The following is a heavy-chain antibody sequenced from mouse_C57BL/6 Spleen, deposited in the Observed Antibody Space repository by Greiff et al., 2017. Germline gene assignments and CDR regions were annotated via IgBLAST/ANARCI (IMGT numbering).Heavy chain of an antibody. CDR3: AREEKTAQATYFDY. J-gene: IGHJ2*01. V-gene: IGHV1-85*01. CDR2: IYPRDGST. D-gene: IGHD3-2*02. CDR1: GYTFTSYD. Sequence: VKVVESGPELVKPGASVKLSCKASGYTFTSYDINWVKQRPGQGLEWIGWIYPRDGSTKYNEKFKGKATLTVATSSSTAYMELHSLTSEDSAVYFCAREEKTAQATYFDYWGQGTTLTVSS.